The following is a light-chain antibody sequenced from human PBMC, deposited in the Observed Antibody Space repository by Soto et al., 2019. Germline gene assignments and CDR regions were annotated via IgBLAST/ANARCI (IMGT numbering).Light chain of an antibody. CDR3: QTGATGIL. Sequence: QTVVTQSPSASASLGASVKLTCTLSSGHSNYAIAWLQQQPETGPRYLMKLNSDGSHNNGDAIPDRFSGSSSGAERSLTIANLQSEDEADYYCQTGATGILFGAGTKLTVL. CDR1: SGHSNYA. V-gene: IGLV4-69*01. J-gene: IGLJ2*01. CDR2: LNSDGSH.